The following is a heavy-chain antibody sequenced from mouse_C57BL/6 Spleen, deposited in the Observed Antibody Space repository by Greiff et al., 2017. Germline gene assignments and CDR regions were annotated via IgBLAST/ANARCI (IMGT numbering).Heavy chain of an antibody. Sequence: QVQLQQSGAELVKPGASVKISCKASGYAFSSYWMNWVKQRPGQGLEWIGRIYPGDGDTNYNGKFKGKATLTADKSSSTAYMQLSSLTSEDSAVXFCAREENSGYDAMDYWGQGTSVTVSS. J-gene: IGHJ4*01. D-gene: IGHD3-2*02. CDR2: IYPGDGDT. CDR1: GYAFSSYW. CDR3: AREENSGYDAMDY. V-gene: IGHV1-80*01.